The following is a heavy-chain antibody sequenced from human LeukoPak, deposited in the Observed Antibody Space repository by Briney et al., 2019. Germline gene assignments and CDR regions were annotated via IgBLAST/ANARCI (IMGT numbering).Heavy chain of an antibody. V-gene: IGHV3-7*01. CDR3: AGGSGWLVDY. CDR2: IKQDGSEK. D-gene: IGHD6-19*01. J-gene: IGHJ4*02. Sequence: GGSLRLSCAASGFTFSSYGMHWVRQAPGKGLEWVAIIKQDGSEKFYVDSVKGRFTISRDNAKNSLYLQMNSLRAEDTAVYYCAGGSGWLVDYWGQGTLVTVSS. CDR1: GFTFSSYG.